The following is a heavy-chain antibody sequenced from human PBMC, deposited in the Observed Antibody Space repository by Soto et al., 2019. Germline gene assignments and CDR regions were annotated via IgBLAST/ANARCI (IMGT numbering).Heavy chain of an antibody. J-gene: IGHJ5*02. CDR2: PSIYNGHT. D-gene: IGHD4-17*01. CDR1: GYTFTASG. Sequence: QVQLVQSGPEVQKPGASLKVSCKASGYTFTASGISWVRQAPGQGREWMGWPSIYNGHTEYSPKFLGRVDMTTDTSADTAYPELNSLRPDDAALYYCARWDDYGASDQYHFDPWGQGTLVTVSS. CDR3: ARWDDYGASDQYHFDP. V-gene: IGHV1-18*01.